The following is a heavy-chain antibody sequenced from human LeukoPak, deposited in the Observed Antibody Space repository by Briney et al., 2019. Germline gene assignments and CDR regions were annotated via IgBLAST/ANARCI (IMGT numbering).Heavy chain of an antibody. J-gene: IGHJ4*02. CDR3: AKDLAAAGTGY. CDR2: ISYDGSNK. V-gene: IGHV3-30*18. Sequence: GGSLRLSCAASGFTFSSYGMHWVRQAPGKGLEWVAVISYDGSNKYYADSVEGRFTISRDNSKNTLYLQMNSLRAEDTAVYYCAKDLAAAGTGYWGQGTLVTVSS. CDR1: GFTFSSYG. D-gene: IGHD6-13*01.